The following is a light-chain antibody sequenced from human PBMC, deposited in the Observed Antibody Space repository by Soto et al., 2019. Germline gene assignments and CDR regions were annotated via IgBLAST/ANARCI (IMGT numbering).Light chain of an antibody. Sequence: IQLTQSLSSLSASVGDRVTMTCQASHDINTCLHWYQQKLVKAPKLLIYDASKLETVVPSRFSGSGSGTEFTFTITSLQPEDIATYYCHQYDTVPYDFGPGTKVDIK. CDR3: HQYDTVPYD. J-gene: IGKJ3*01. CDR2: DAS. CDR1: HDINTC. V-gene: IGKV1-33*01.